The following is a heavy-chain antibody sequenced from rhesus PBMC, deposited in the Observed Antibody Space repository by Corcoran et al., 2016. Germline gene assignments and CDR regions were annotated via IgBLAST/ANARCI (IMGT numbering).Heavy chain of an antibody. V-gene: IGHV1-138*01. CDR1: GYTFTNYN. CDR2: INPKTGGT. D-gene: IGHD7-45*01. J-gene: IGHJ4*01. Sequence: QVQMVQTGAEVKKPGSSVKVSCKDSGYTFTNYNKHWVRQAPGQGLEWVGEINPKTGGTKFTQKFQGRVTMTRDTSTSTAYMELSSLRSEDTAVYYCGRDNWGYDYWGQGVLVTVSS. CDR3: GRDNWGYDY.